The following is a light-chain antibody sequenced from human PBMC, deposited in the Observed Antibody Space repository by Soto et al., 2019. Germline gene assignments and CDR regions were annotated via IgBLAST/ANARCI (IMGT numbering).Light chain of an antibody. J-gene: IGKJ2*01. Sequence: DIQMTQSPSTPSAPVGDRATIACRATQSISSGLAWYQQKPGKAPKRLIYDASSLERGVPSRFSGSGSGTDCTLTSSRLLPADFAPYSCQQYNRYLHAFGQGNKLEI. CDR1: QSISSG. CDR3: QQYNRYLHA. CDR2: DAS. V-gene: IGKV1-5*01.